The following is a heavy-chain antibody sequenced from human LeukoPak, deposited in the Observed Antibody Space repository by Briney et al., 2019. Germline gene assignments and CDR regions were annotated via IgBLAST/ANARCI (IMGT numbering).Heavy chain of an antibody. CDR2: IIPILGIA. CDR3: ARSSGSYYGFDY. Sequence: ASVKVSCKASGGTFSSYTISWVRQAPGQGLEWMGGIIPILGIANYAQKFQGRVTITADKSTSTAYMELSSLRSEDTAVYYCARSSGSYYGFDYWGQGTLVTVSS. V-gene: IGHV1-69*10. J-gene: IGHJ4*02. D-gene: IGHD1-26*01. CDR1: GGTFSSYT.